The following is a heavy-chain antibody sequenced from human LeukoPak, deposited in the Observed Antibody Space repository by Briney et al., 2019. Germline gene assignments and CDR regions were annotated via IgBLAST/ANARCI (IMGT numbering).Heavy chain of an antibody. CDR3: VKQWLRNAFDL. CDR2: IYDGGNT. CDR1: DASISSGDYY. Sequence: SETLSLTCSVSDASISSGDYYWSWIRQPPGKGLEWIGYIYDGGNTYYNPSLKSRVTISVDTSKNQFSLRLRSVTAADTAVYYCVKQWLRNAFDLWGQGTMVTVSS. J-gene: IGHJ3*01. V-gene: IGHV4-30-4*01. D-gene: IGHD3-22*01.